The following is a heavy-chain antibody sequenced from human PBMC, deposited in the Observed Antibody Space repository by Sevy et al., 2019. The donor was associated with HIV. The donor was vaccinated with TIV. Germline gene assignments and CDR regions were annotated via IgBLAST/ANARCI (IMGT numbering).Heavy chain of an antibody. J-gene: IGHJ6*02. V-gene: IGHV3-48*03. D-gene: IGHD3-10*01. Sequence: GGSQRLSCAASGFTFSSYEMNWVRQAPGKGLEWVSYISSSGSTIYYADSVKGRFTISRDNAKNSLYLQMNSLRAEDTAVYYCARDRPFGEFMDVWGQGTTVTVSS. CDR3: ARDRPFGEFMDV. CDR1: GFTFSSYE. CDR2: ISSSGSTI.